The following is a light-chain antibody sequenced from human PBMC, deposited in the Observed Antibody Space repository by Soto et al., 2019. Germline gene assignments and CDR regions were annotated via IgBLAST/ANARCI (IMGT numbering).Light chain of an antibody. CDR2: GAS. Sequence: EIVMTQSQATLSVSPGERATLSCRSSQSVSSNLAGYQQKPGQAPRLLIYGASTRSTRIPARFSGSGSGTEFTLTISRLQSEDVEVYYCQQYHNWQPDTFGQGTKLEMK. V-gene: IGKV3-15*01. CDR3: QQYHNWQPDT. J-gene: IGKJ2*01. CDR1: QSVSSN.